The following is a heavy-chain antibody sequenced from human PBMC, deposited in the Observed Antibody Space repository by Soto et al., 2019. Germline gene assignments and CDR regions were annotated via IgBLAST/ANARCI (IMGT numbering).Heavy chain of an antibody. CDR3: ARGESTYGMDV. CDR2: IWYDGSNK. Sequence: VGSLRLSCAASGFTFSSYGMHWVRQAPGKGLEWVAVIWYDGSNKYYADSVKGRFTISRDNSKNTLYLQMNSLRAEDTAVYYCARGESTYGMDVWGQGTTVTVSS. J-gene: IGHJ6*02. CDR1: GFTFSSYG. D-gene: IGHD2-21*01. V-gene: IGHV3-33*01.